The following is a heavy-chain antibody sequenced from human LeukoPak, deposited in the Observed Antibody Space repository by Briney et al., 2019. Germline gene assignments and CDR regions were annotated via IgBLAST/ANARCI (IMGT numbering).Heavy chain of an antibody. V-gene: IGHV1-2*02. CDR3: SGGSWGNDAFDI. CDR2: INPNSGGT. Sequence: ASVKVSCKASGYTFTGYYMHWVRQAPGQGLEWMGWINPNSGGTNYAQKFQGRVTMTRDTSISTAYMELSRLRSDDTAVYYCSGGSWGNDAFDIWGQGTMVTVSS. J-gene: IGHJ3*02. CDR1: GYTFTGYY. D-gene: IGHD6-13*01.